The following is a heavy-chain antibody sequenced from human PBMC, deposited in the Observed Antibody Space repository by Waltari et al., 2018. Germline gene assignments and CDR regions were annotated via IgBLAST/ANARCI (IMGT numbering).Heavy chain of an antibody. V-gene: IGHV3-23*01. CDR1: GFTFSGYT. CDR2: IRGSGGAT. D-gene: IGHD3-10*01. CDR3: AKSLGDTYGRYPMDY. J-gene: IGHJ4*02. Sequence: EVQLLESGGGLVQPGGSLRLSCAASGFTFSGYTMTWVRQAPGKGLEWVSTIRGSGGATYSADSVKGRFTISRDNSRNTLYLQMNTLRAGDTAVYYCAKSLGDTYGRYPMDYWGQGTLVTVSS.